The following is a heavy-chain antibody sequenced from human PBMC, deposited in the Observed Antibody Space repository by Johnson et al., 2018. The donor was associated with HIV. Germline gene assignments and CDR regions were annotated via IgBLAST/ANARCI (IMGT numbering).Heavy chain of an antibody. Sequence: VHLVESGGGLVQPGGSLRLSCAASGFTFSSYWMSWVRQAPGKGLEWVALISWDGGSTSYADSVKGRFTISRDNSKNSLYLQMNSLRTEDTALYYCAKGAVAGINDAFDIWGQGTLVTVSS. J-gene: IGHJ3*02. CDR1: GFTFSSYW. V-gene: IGHV3-43*01. D-gene: IGHD6-19*01. CDR3: AKGAVAGINDAFDI. CDR2: ISWDGGST.